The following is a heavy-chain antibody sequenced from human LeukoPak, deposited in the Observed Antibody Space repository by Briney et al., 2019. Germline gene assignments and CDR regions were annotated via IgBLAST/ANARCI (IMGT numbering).Heavy chain of an antibody. J-gene: IGHJ4*02. V-gene: IGHV4-34*01. CDR1: GGSFSGYY. CDR2: INHSGST. Sequence: SETLSLTCAVYGGSFSGYYWSWLRQPPGKGLEWIGEINHSGSTNYNPSLKSRVTISVDTSKNQFSLKLSSVTAADTAVYYCARAPSWYSSGWYDGPLDYWGQGTLVTVSS. D-gene: IGHD6-19*01. CDR3: ARAPSWYSSGWYDGPLDY.